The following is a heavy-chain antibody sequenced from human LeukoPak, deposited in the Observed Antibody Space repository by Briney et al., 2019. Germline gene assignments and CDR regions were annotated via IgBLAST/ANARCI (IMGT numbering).Heavy chain of an antibody. J-gene: IGHJ3*02. V-gene: IGHV4-39*07. CDR1: GGSISSSSYY. D-gene: IGHD6-19*01. CDR2: IYYSGST. CDR3: ARDYIGSGWYDSGAFDI. Sequence: SSETLSLTCTVSGGSISSSSYYWGWIRQPPGKGLEWIGSIYYSGSTYYNPSLKSRVTISVDTSKNQFSLKLSSVTAADTAVYYCARDYIGSGWYDSGAFDIWGQGTMVTASS.